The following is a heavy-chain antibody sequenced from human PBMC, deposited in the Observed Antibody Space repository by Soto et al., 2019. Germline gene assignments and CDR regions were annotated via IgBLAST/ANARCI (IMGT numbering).Heavy chain of an antibody. D-gene: IGHD3-10*01. CDR2: FDPEDGET. CDR1: GYTLTELS. CDR3: ATVWPNYYGSGSLGY. J-gene: IGHJ4*02. V-gene: IGHV1-24*01. Sequence: ASVKVCCKVSGYTLTELSMQWVRQAPGKGLEWMGGFDPEDGETIYAQKFQGRVTMTEDTSTDTAYMELSSLRSEDTAVYYCATVWPNYYGSGSLGYWGQGTLVTVSS.